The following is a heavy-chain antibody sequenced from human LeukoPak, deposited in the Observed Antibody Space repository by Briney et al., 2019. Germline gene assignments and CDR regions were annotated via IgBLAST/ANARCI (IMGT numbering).Heavy chain of an antibody. D-gene: IGHD3-3*01. V-gene: IGHV4-30-4*08. CDR3: ARGAGGTIFGVVIIGSCDAFDI. J-gene: IGHJ3*02. CDR2: IYYSGST. CDR1: GGSISSGDYY. Sequence: SETLSLTCTVSGGSISSGDYYWSWIRQPPGKGLEWLGYIYYSGSTYYNPSLKSRVTISVDTSKNQFSLKLSSVTAADTAVYYCARGAGGTIFGVVIIGSCDAFDIWGQGTMVTVSS.